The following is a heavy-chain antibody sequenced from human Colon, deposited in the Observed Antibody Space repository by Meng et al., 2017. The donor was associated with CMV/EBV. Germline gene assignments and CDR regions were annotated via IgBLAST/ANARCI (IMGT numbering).Heavy chain of an antibody. D-gene: IGHD3-10*01. CDR1: GFTFNKHG. V-gene: IGHV3-33*01. CDR2: IWNDGSSK. Sequence: QVQLVESGGGVVQPGRSGTLSCAASGFTFNKHGMHWVRQAPGKGLEWVAVIWNDGSSKYYTDSVKGRFTISRDNSQNTLYLQMNSLRAEDTAVYYCARPREGPGSFLIEYWGQGTLVTVSS. CDR3: ARPREGPGSFLIEY. J-gene: IGHJ4*02.